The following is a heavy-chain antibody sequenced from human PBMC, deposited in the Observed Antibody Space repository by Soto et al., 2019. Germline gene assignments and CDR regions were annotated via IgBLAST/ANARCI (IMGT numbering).Heavy chain of an antibody. J-gene: IGHJ6*03. V-gene: IGHV1-69*02. CDR2: IIPILGIA. Sequence: GASVKVSCKASGGTFSSYTISWVRQAPGQGLEWMGRIIPILGIANYAQKFQGRVTITADKSTSTAYMELSSLRSEDTAVYYCARVPRLTGYQPYYYMDVWGKGTTVTVSS. D-gene: IGHD3-9*01. CDR3: ARVPRLTGYQPYYYMDV. CDR1: GGTFSSYT.